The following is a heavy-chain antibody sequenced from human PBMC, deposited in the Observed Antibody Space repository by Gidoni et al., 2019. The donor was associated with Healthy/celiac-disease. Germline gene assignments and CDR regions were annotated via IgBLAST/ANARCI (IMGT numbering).Heavy chain of an antibody. J-gene: IGHJ4*02. CDR3: TRGSSGWLPDY. Sequence: EVQLVESGGGLGKPGRSMGRSCTASGFTFGDYAMSWFRQAPGKGLEWVGFIRSKAYGGTTESAASVKGRFTISRDDSKSIAYLQMNSLKTEDTAVYYCTRGSSGWLPDYWGQGTLVTVSS. CDR1: GFTFGDYA. V-gene: IGHV3-49*05. D-gene: IGHD6-19*01. CDR2: IRSKAYGGTT.